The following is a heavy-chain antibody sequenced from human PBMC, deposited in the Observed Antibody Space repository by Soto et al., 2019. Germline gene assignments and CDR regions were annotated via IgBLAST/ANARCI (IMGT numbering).Heavy chain of an antibody. D-gene: IGHD5-18*01. J-gene: IGHJ4*02. CDR1: GFTFSSYG. V-gene: IGHV3-33*01. CDR3: TTDIVDTPMVFDY. Sequence: GGSLRLSCAASGFTFSSYGMHWVRQAPGKGLEWVAVIWYDGSNKYYADSVKGRFTISRDNSKNMLYVQMDSLKSEDTAVYYCTTDIVDTPMVFDYWGQGTLVTDSS. CDR2: IWYDGSNK.